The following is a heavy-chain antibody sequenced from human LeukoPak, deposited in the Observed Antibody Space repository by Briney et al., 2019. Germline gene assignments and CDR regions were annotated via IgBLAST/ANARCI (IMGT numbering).Heavy chain of an antibody. CDR2: IKEDGSEK. CDR3: VSCGTTTCIIRFDH. J-gene: IGHJ4*02. Sequence: PGGSLRLSCAASGFTFSRYWMNCVSQAPGKGLEWVASIKEDGSEKSYVDSGEGRFTSSRDKAKHSLYLQMNSLRAEDTAVYYCVSCGTTTCIIRFDHWGQGTLVTVSS. D-gene: IGHD2-2*01. CDR1: GFTFSRYW. V-gene: IGHV3-7*01.